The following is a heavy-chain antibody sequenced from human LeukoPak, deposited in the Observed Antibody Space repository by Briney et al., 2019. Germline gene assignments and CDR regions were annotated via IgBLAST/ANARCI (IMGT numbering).Heavy chain of an antibody. CDR1: GGSFSGYY. J-gene: IGHJ5*02. V-gene: IGHV4-34*01. Sequence: PSETLSLTCAVYGGSFSGYYWSWIRQPPGKGLEWIGEINHSGSTNYNPSLKSRVTISVDTSKNQFSLELRSVTAADTAVYFCARDGYYGSGKFDPWGQGTLVTVSS. D-gene: IGHD3-10*01. CDR3: ARDGYYGSGKFDP. CDR2: INHSGST.